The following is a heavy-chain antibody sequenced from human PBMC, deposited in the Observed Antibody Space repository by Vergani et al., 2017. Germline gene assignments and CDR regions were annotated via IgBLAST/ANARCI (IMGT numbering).Heavy chain of an antibody. D-gene: IGHD6-19*01. V-gene: IGHV3-66*02. CDR2: IYSGGST. Sequence: EVQLVESGGGLVQPGGSLRLSCAASGFTVSSNSMSWVRQAPGKGLEWVSVIYSGGSTYYADSVKGRFTISRDNSKNTLYLQMNSLRAEDTAVYYCARSIAVAGIWSEEVHFDYWGQGTLVTVSS. CDR1: GFTVSSNS. CDR3: ARSIAVAGIWSEEVHFDY. J-gene: IGHJ4*02.